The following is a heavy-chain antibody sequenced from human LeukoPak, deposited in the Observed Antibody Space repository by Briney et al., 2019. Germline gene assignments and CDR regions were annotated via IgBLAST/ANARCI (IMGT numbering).Heavy chain of an antibody. CDR3: ARDRVHKWVPAATDAFDI. CDR2: MNPNSGNT. D-gene: IGHD2-2*01. CDR1: EYTFTSYD. V-gene: IGHV1-8*01. Sequence: GASVKVSCKASEYTFTSYDINWVRQATGQGLEWMGWMNPNSGNTVYAQKFQGRVTMTRDTSTSTAYMELRSLRSDDTAVYYCARDRVHKWVPAATDAFDIWGQGTMVTVSS. J-gene: IGHJ3*02.